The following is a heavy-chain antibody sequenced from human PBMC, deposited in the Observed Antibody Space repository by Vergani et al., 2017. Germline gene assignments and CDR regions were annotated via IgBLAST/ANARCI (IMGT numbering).Heavy chain of an antibody. Sequence: EVQLVESGGGLVQPGGSLRLSCAASGFTFSSYWMNWVRQAPGKGLEWVSYISSSSRTIYYADSVKGRFTISRDNAKNSLYLQMNSLRAEDTAVYYCASDAPGYCSGGSCYSSDYYYGMDVWGQGTTVTVSS. D-gene: IGHD2-15*01. CDR1: GFTFSSYW. V-gene: IGHV3-48*01. CDR3: ASDAPGYCSGGSCYSSDYYYGMDV. CDR2: ISSSSRTI. J-gene: IGHJ6*02.